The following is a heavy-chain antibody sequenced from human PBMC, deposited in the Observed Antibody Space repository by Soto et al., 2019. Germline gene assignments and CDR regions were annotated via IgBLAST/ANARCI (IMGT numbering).Heavy chain of an antibody. D-gene: IGHD3-3*01. CDR3: AHRVLRTVFGLVTTTAIYFDF. Sequence: QITLNESGPTVVRPTETLTLTCRFSGFSLTTSGVGVGWIRQSPGKAPEWLALIYWDDDKRYSASLKSSLTITKDTSKYQVVLSVSDLDPTDTATYYCAHRVLRTVFGLVTTTAIYFDFWGQGTPVAVSS. V-gene: IGHV2-5*02. CDR1: GFSLTTSGVG. J-gene: IGHJ4*02. CDR2: IYWDDDK.